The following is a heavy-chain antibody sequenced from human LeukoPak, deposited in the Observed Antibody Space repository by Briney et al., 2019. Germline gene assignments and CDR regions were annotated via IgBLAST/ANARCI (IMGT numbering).Heavy chain of an antibody. J-gene: IGHJ4*02. D-gene: IGHD4-17*01. CDR1: VYTLTELS. CDR3: ATVPLGVTTQGY. Sequence: ASVNVSCKVSVYTLTELSMHWVRQAPGQGLEWMGGFDPEDGETIYAQKFQGRVTMTEDTSTDTAYMELSSLRSEDTAVYYCATVPLGVTTQGYWGQGTLVTVSS. V-gene: IGHV1-24*01. CDR2: FDPEDGET.